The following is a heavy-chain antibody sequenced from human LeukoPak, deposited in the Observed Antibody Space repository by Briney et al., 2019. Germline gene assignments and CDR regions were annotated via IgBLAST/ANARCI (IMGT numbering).Heavy chain of an antibody. V-gene: IGHV3-53*01. J-gene: IGHJ6*02. CDR1: GFTLSSNY. Sequence: GGSLRLSCAPSGFTLSSNYMSWVRQAPGKGLEWVSVIYSGGSTYYADSVKGRFTISRDNSKNTLYLQMHSLRAEDTAVYYCAREVVVTAIRNYYYGMDVWGQGTTVTVSS. CDR3: AREVVVTAIRNYYYGMDV. D-gene: IGHD2-21*02. CDR2: IYSGGST.